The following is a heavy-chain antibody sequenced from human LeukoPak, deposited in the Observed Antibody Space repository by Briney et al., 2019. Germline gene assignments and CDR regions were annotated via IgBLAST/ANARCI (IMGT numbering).Heavy chain of an antibody. CDR2: MNPNSGNT. J-gene: IGHJ6*03. CDR1: GYTFTSYD. Sequence: ASVKVSCKASGYTFTSYDINWVRQATGQGLEWMGWMNPNSGNTGYAQKFQGRVTITRNTSISTAYMELSSLRSEDTAVYYCARLSGSGSYYYYYYMDVWGKGTTVTVSS. V-gene: IGHV1-8*03. D-gene: IGHD3-10*01. CDR3: ARLSGSGSYYYYYYMDV.